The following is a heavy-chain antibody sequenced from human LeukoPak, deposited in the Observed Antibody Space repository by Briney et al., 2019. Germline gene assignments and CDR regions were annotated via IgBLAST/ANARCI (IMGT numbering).Heavy chain of an antibody. CDR3: AREVGGELLPYYFDY. J-gene: IGHJ4*02. CDR2: INPSGGST. V-gene: IGHV1-46*03. D-gene: IGHD3-10*01. CDR1: GYTFTSYY. Sequence: ASVKVSCKASGYTFTSYYMHWVRQAPGQGLEWMGIINPSGGSTSYAQKFQGRVTMTRDTPTSTVYMELSSLRSEDTAVYYCAREVGGELLPYYFDYWGQGTLVTVSS.